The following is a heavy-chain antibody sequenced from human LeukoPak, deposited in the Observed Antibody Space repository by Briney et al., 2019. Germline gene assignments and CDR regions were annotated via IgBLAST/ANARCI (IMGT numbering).Heavy chain of an antibody. J-gene: IGHJ4*02. Sequence: GGSLRLSCEASGFTFNTYSMNWARQAPGKGLEWVSGINWNGGSTGYADSVKGRFTISRDNAKNSLYLQMNSLRAEDTALYYCARRSHYYDSSGYYEGQGLFGYWGQGTLVTVSS. V-gene: IGHV3-20*04. D-gene: IGHD3-22*01. CDR2: INWNGGST. CDR1: GFTFNTYS. CDR3: ARRSHYYDSSGYYEGQGLFGY.